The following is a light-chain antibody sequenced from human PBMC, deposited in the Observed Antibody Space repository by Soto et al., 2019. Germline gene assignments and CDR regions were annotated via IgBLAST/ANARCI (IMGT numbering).Light chain of an antibody. CDR3: QHGGSFPFT. CDR2: AAS. CDR1: QDISTW. J-gene: IGKJ3*01. Sequence: DIQMTQSPSSMSASVGDRVTITCRASQDISTWLAWYQQKPGKAPNLLIYAASSLQSGVPSRFSGSGSGTDFTLTITNLQPEDFATYFCQHGGSFPFTFGPGTKVDIK. V-gene: IGKV1D-12*01.